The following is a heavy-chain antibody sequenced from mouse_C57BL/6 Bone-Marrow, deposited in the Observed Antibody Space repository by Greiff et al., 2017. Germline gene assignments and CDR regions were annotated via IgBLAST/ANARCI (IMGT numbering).Heavy chain of an antibody. D-gene: IGHD2-4*01. CDR2: INPNNGGT. V-gene: IGHV1-18*01. CDR1: GYTFTDYN. Sequence: EVQGVESGPELVKPGASVKIPCKASGYTFTDYNMDWVKQSHGKSLEWIGDINPNNGGTIYNQKFKGKATLTVDKSSSTAYMELRSLTSEDTAVXYCARSEGYYYDVPAWFAYWGQGTLVTVSA. J-gene: IGHJ3*01. CDR3: ARSEGYYYDVPAWFAY.